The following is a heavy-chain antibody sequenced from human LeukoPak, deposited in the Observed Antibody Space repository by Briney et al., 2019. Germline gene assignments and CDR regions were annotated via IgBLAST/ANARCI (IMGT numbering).Heavy chain of an antibody. CDR3: AKPAKTDYADY. CDR1: GFTFSSYA. J-gene: IGHJ4*02. D-gene: IGHD1-14*01. V-gene: IGHV3-23*01. CDR2: IRASGGAT. Sequence: PGGSLRLSCAASGFTFSSYAMSWVRQAPGKGLEWVSGIRASGGATYYADSVKGRFNISRGNSENTLYLLMNSLRAEDTALYYCAKPAKTDYADYWGQGTLVTVSS.